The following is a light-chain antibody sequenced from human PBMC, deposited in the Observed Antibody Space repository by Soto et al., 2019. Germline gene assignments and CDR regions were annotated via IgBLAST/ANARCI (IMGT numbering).Light chain of an antibody. V-gene: IGLV2-14*01. Sequence: VLTQPGSVSGSPGLSVTISGICTSNAVSDYSYVSLYQHDPGKAPNLMIYEVSILPAWLSHRVAGSKSGNTASLTLSGLLAEDEADYYCSSYTCSNSFVFGTGTKVPVL. CDR1: SNAVSDYSY. CDR3: SSYTCSNSFV. CDR2: EVS. J-gene: IGLJ1*01.